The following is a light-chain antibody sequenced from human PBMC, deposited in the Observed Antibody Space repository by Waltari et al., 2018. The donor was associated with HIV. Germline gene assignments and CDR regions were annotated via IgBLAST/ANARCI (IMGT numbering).Light chain of an antibody. Sequence: PLTQPASVSALPGQSTTISCTGGDSAFGLDTLVSWYPQHSVKPPNLLRYDVDSRAAGFSDRFSGSMSGNTASLTISGLREEDEAHYYCASFTGDNTVMFGGGTEVTVL. J-gene: IGLJ3*02. CDR3: ASFTGDNTVM. CDR1: DSAFGLDTL. CDR2: DVD. V-gene: IGLV2-14*03.